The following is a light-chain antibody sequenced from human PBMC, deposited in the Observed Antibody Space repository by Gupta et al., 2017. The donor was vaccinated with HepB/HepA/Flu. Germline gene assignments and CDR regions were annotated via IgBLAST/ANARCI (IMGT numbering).Light chain of an antibody. CDR3: SSYTSSSTLV. Sequence: QSALTPPASVPGSPGPPSTISCTGTSSVVGGYNYVSWYKQHPGKAPKLMIYDVSNRPSGVSNRFFGSKSGNTASLTISGLQAEDEADYYCSSYTSSSTLVFGGGTKLTVL. V-gene: IGLV2-14*03. J-gene: IGLJ2*01. CDR2: DVS. CDR1: SSVVGGYNY.